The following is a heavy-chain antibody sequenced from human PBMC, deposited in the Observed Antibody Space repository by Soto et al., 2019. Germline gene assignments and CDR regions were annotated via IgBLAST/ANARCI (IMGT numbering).Heavy chain of an antibody. CDR2: MNPNSGNT. V-gene: IGHV1-8*01. J-gene: IGHJ4*02. CDR1: GYTFTSYD. CDR3: ARSLWFGELLASDY. D-gene: IGHD3-10*01. Sequence: QVQLVQSGAEVKKPGASVKVSCKASGYTFTSYDINWVRQATGQGLEWMGWMNPNSGNTGYAQKFQARVTMTRNTSISKAYMELGSLRSEDTDVYYCARSLWFGELLASDYWGQGTLVTVSS.